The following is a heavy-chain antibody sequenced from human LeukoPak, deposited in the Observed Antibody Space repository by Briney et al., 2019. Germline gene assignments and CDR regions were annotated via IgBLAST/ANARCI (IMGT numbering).Heavy chain of an antibody. CDR2: IYYSGST. D-gene: IGHD4-17*01. CDR1: GGSISSYY. J-gene: IGHJ6*04. Sequence: SETLSLTCTVSGGSISSYYWSWIRQPPGKGLEWIGYIYYSGSTNYNLSLKSRVTISVDTSKNQFSLKLSSVTAADTAVYYCARDLSGATVTTGYYYYYGMDVWGKGTTVTVSS. V-gene: IGHV4-59*01. CDR3: ARDLSGATVTTGYYYYYGMDV.